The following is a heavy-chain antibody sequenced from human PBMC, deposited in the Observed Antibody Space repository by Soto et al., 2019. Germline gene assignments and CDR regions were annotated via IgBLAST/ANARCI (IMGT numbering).Heavy chain of an antibody. CDR1: GGTFSSYT. D-gene: IGHD6-19*01. CDR3: ASSPIAVAGNEVRAFDI. J-gene: IGHJ3*02. CDR2: IIPILGIA. Sequence: QVQLVQSGAEVKKPGSSVKVSCKASGGTFSSYTISWVRQAPRQGLEWMGRIIPILGIANYAQKFQGRVTITADKSTSTAYMELSSLRSEDTAVYYCASSPIAVAGNEVRAFDICGQGTMVTVSS. V-gene: IGHV1-69*02.